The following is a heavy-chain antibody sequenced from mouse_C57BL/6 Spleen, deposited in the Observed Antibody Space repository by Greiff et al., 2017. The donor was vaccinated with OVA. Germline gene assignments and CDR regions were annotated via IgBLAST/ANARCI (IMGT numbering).Heavy chain of an antibody. Sequence: QVQLKQPGAELVRPGSSVKLSCKASGYTFTSYWMHWVKQRPIQGLEWIGNIDPSDSETHYNQKFKDKATLTVDKSSSKAYMQLSSLTSEDAAVYYCARGERYFDVWGTGTTVTVSS. CDR2: IDPSDSET. J-gene: IGHJ1*03. CDR3: ARGERYFDV. V-gene: IGHV1-52*01. CDR1: GYTFTSYW.